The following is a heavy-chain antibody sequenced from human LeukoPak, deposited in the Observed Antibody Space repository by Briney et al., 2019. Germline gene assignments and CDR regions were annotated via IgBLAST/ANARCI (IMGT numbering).Heavy chain of an antibody. V-gene: IGHV3-33*06. D-gene: IGHD1-1*01. Sequence: PGGSLRLSCAASGFTFSSYGMHWVRQAPGKGLEWVAVIWYDGSNKYYADSVKGRFTISRDNSRNTLYLQMNSLRAEDTALYYCAKANWDDEYIFTNWGQGTLVTVSS. CDR3: AKANWDDEYIFTN. CDR1: GFTFSSYG. J-gene: IGHJ4*02. CDR2: IWYDGSNK.